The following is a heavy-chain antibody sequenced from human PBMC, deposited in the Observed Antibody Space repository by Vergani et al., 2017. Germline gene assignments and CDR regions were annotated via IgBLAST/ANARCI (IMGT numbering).Heavy chain of an antibody. J-gene: IGHJ6*03. CDR1: GFTFDDYA. Sequence: EVQLVESGGGLVQPGRSLRLSCAASGFTFDDYAMHWVRQAPGKGLEWVSGISWNSGSTGYADSVKGRFTISRDNAKNSLYLQMNSLRAEDTALYYCARRGTNGYCSSTSCYGYYYYMDVWGKGTTVTVSS. V-gene: IGHV3-9*01. D-gene: IGHD2-2*01. CDR2: ISWNSGST. CDR3: ARRGTNGYCSSTSCYGYYYYMDV.